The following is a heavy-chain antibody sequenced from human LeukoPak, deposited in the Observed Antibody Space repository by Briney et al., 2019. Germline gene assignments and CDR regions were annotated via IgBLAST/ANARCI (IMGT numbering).Heavy chain of an antibody. D-gene: IGHD3-9*01. CDR1: GYSFTSYW. CDR3: ARRSYYDILTGYYSAWDFDY. V-gene: IGHV5-10-1*01. J-gene: IGHJ4*02. CDR2: IEPSDSYT. Sequence: GESLKISCKGSGYSFTSYWISWVRQMPGKGLEWMGRIEPSDSYTNYSPSFQGHVTISADKSISTAYLQWSSLKASVTAMDYCARRSYYDILTGYYSAWDFDYWGQGTLVTVSS.